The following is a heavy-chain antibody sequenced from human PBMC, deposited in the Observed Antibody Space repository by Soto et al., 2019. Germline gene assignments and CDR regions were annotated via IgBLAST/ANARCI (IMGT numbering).Heavy chain of an antibody. CDR1: GFTFSDYY. Sequence: GGSLRLSCAASGFTFSDYYMSWIRQAPGKGLEWVSYISSSSSYTNYADSVKGRFTISRDNAKNSLYLQMNSLRAEDTAVYYCARAKYSSGWSHPSAFDIRGQGTMVTVSS. CDR2: ISSSSSYT. J-gene: IGHJ3*02. D-gene: IGHD6-19*01. V-gene: IGHV3-11*06. CDR3: ARAKYSSGWSHPSAFDI.